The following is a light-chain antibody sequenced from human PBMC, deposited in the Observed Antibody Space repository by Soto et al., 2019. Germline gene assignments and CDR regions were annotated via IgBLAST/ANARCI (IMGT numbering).Light chain of an antibody. CDR2: GAS. V-gene: IGKV3-20*01. Sequence: EIVLTQSPGTLSLSPGERATLSCRASQSVSSSYLAWYQQKPGQAPRLLIYGASSRATGIQDRFSGSGSGTDVTLTISRLEPEDFAAYYCQQYGSSPSLTFGGGTKVEIK. J-gene: IGKJ4*01. CDR3: QQYGSSPSLT. CDR1: QSVSSSY.